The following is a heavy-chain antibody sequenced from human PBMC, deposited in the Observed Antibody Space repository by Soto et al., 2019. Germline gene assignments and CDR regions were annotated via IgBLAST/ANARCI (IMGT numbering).Heavy chain of an antibody. CDR3: ARDPIAETLFDY. CDR2: ISAYSGNT. D-gene: IGHD6-13*01. J-gene: IGHJ4*02. Sequence: RASVKVSCKASGYTLSAYGISWVRQAPGQGLEWMGWISAYSGNTNDAHKLQGRVTITRDTSASTAYMELSSLRSEDTAVYYCARDPIAETLFDYWGQGTLVTVSS. V-gene: IGHV1-18*04. CDR1: GYTLSAYG.